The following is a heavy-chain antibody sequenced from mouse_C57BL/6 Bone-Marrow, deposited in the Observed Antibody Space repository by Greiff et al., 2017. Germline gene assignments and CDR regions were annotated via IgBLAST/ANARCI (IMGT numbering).Heavy chain of an antibody. CDR1: GFTFSDYG. CDR2: ISSGSSTI. Sequence: EVNLVESGGGLVKPGGSLKLSCAASGFTFSDYGMHWVRQAPEKGLEWVAYISSGSSTIYYADTVKGRFTISRDNAKNTLFLQMTSLRSEDTAMYYCAKLLAYWGQGTLVTVSA. V-gene: IGHV5-17*01. J-gene: IGHJ3*01. CDR3: AKLLAY.